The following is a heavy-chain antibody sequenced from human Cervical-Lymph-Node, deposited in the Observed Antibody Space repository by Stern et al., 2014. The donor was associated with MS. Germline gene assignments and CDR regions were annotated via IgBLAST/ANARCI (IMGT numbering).Heavy chain of an antibody. CDR3: ARGPYNRDFFEY. J-gene: IGHJ4*02. D-gene: IGHD1-1*01. V-gene: IGHV1-69*01. CDR1: GGTFSRYG. Sequence: VHLVESGAEVRKPGSSVKVSCKASGGTFSRYGISWVRQAPGQGLEWMGGIIPVVGTADYAEQFQGRVTITADGSTSTAYMELSSLTSADTAVYYCARGPYNRDFFEYWGQGTLVTVSS. CDR2: IIPVVGTA.